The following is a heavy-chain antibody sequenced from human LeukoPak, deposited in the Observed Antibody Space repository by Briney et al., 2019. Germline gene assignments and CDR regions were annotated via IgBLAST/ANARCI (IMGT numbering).Heavy chain of an antibody. CDR3: VRQGSGNYLSPVNY. CDR2: IYYSGST. V-gene: IGHV4-39*01. Sequence: SETLSLTCTVSGGSISSSSYYWGWIRQPPGKGLEWIGTIYYSGSTYYNPSLKSRVTISVDTSKNQFSLKLSSVTAADTAVYYCVRQGSGNYLSPVNYWGQGTLVTVSS. CDR1: GGSISSSSYY. J-gene: IGHJ4*02. D-gene: IGHD1-26*01.